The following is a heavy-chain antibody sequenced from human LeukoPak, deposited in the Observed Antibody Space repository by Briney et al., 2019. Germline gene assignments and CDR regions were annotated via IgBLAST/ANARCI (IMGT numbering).Heavy chain of an antibody. CDR1: GFTFSSYE. Sequence: PGGSLRLSCAASGFTFSSYEMNWVRQAPGKGLEWVSYISSSGSTIYYADSVKGRFTISRDNAKNSLYLQMNSLRAEDTAVYYCARGEEVVVVAATGLAFDIWGQGTMVTVSS. J-gene: IGHJ3*02. CDR3: ARGEEVVVVAATGLAFDI. V-gene: IGHV3-48*03. CDR2: ISSSGSTI. D-gene: IGHD2-15*01.